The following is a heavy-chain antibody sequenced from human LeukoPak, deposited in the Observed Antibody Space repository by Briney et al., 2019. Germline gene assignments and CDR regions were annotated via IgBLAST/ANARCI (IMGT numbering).Heavy chain of an antibody. CDR1: GFTFSSYA. CDR2: ISGSSGST. CDR3: AKDLELRYFDWLFVAFDY. D-gene: IGHD3-9*01. Sequence: PGGSLRLSCAASGFTFSSYAMSWVRQAPGKGLEWVSAISGSSGSTYYADSVKGRFTISRDNSKNTLYLQMNSLRAEDTAVYYCAKDLELRYFDWLFVAFDYWGQGTLVTVSS. J-gene: IGHJ4*02. V-gene: IGHV3-23*01.